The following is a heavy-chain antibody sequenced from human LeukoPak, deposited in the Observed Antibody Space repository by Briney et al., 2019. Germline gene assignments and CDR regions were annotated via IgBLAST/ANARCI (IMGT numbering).Heavy chain of an antibody. CDR1: GGTFSSYA. D-gene: IGHD4-17*01. CDR2: IIPILGIA. J-gene: IGHJ5*02. CDR3: ARGTMTTTLENWFDP. Sequence: GASVKVSCKASGGTFSSYAISWVRQAPGQGLEWMGRIIPILGIANYAQKFQGRVTITADKSTSTAYMELSSLRSEDTAVYYCARGTMTTTLENWFDPWGQGTLVTVSS. V-gene: IGHV1-69*04.